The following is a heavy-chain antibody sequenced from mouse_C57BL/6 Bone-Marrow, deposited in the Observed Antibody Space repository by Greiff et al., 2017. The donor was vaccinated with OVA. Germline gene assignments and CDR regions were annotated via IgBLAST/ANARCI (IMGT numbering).Heavy chain of an antibody. CDR2: ISSGSSTI. V-gene: IGHV5-17*01. CDR1: GFTFSDYG. CDR3: ARGGTTVVDY. J-gene: IGHJ2*01. D-gene: IGHD1-1*01. Sequence: EVHLVESGGGLVKPGGSLKLSCAASGFTFSDYGMHWVRQAPEKGLEWVAYISSGSSTIYYADTVKGRFTISRDNAKNTLFLQMTSLRSEDTAMYYCARGGTTVVDYWGKGTTLTVSS.